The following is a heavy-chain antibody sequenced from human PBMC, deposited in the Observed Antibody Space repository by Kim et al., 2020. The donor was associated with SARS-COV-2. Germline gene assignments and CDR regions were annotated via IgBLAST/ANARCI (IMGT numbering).Heavy chain of an antibody. Sequence: GGSLRLSCAASGFTFSSHWMHWVRPVPGKGLVRVSGINSEGSTTTYADYVKGRCTISRDNAKNTLYLQLNSLRAEDTAMYYCARGALTTPRSAFDIWGQGTMVTVSS. D-gene: IGHD2-15*01. CDR3: ARGALTTPRSAFDI. CDR1: GFTFSSHW. J-gene: IGHJ3*02. CDR2: INSEGSTT. V-gene: IGHV3-74*01.